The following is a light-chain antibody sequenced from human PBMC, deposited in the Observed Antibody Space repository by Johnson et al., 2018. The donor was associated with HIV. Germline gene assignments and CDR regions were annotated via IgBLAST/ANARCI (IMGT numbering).Light chain of an antibody. V-gene: IGLV1-51*02. J-gene: IGLJ1*01. CDR2: ENN. CDR3: GTWDSSLSAGYV. Sequence: QSVLTQPPSVSAAPGQKVTISCSGSSSNIGNNYLSWYQQLPGTAPKLLIYENNKRPSGIPDRFSGSKSGTSATLGITGLQTGDEADYYCGTWDSSLSAGYVFGTGTEFAVL. CDR1: SSNIGNNY.